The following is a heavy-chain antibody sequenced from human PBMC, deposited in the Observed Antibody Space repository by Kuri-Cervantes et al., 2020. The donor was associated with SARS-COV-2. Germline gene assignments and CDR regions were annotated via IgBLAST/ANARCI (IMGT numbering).Heavy chain of an antibody. V-gene: IGHV1-69*04. CDR1: GGTFSSYA. CDR3: ARVVPAAINGMDV. Sequence: SVKVSCKASGGTFSSYAISWVRQAPGQGLEWMGRIIPILGIANYAQKFQGRVTITADKSTSTAYMELSSLRSEDTAVYYCARVVPAAINGMDVWSQGTTVTVSS. CDR2: IIPILGIA. D-gene: IGHD2-2*01. J-gene: IGHJ6*02.